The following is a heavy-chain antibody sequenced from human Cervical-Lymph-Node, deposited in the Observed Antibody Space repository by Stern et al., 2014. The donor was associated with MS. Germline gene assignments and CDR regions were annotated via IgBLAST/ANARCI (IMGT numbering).Heavy chain of an antibody. J-gene: IGHJ4*02. CDR3: IGTRGESIFDY. CDR2: SRSKASSYTT. CDR1: GFNLSDHL. Sequence: VQLVESGGGLAQPGGSLRLSCEVSGFNLSDHLMDWVRQAPGRGLEWVARSRSKASSYTTEYAASVKGRFVISRDDSKNSVDLQMNSLKPEDPAVYYCIGTRGESIFDYWAQETLVTVPS. V-gene: IGHV3-72*01. D-gene: IGHD1-1*01.